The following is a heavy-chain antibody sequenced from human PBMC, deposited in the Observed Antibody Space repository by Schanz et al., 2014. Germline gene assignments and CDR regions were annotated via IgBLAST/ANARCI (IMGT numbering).Heavy chain of an antibody. Sequence: QVQLVQSGADVKKPGASVKVSCKASGYSFTGYYMHWVRQAPGQGLEWLGWINPNNGGTNYAQKFQGRVTMTRETSISTAYMELSRLTSDDTAVYYCAKNQWRLLNPERRTSTGGLDIWGQGTVVTVSS. V-gene: IGHV1-2*02. CDR2: INPNNGGT. CDR3: AKNQWRLLNPERRTSTGGLDI. CDR1: GYSFTGYY. J-gene: IGHJ3*02. D-gene: IGHD6-19*01.